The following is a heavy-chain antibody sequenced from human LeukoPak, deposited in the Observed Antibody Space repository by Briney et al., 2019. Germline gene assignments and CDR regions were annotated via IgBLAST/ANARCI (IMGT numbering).Heavy chain of an antibody. J-gene: IGHJ4*02. CDR2: IWYDGSNK. V-gene: IGHV3-33*08. Sequence: GGSLRLSCATSRFTLSTYWMSWVRQAPGKGLEWVAVIWYDGSNKYYADSVKGRFTISRDNSKNTLYLQMNSLRAEDTAVYYCARDSSGLVDYWGQGTLVTVSS. CDR1: RFTLSTYW. D-gene: IGHD6-19*01. CDR3: ARDSSGLVDY.